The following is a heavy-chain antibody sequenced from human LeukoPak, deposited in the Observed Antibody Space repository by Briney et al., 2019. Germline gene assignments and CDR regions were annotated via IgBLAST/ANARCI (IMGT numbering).Heavy chain of an antibody. Sequence: GGSLRLSCTASGFTFSNYAMTWVRQAPGKGLEWVSAVSGSGASKYYADSVKGRFTSSRDNSKDTLYLQMNSLRADDTAVYYCAKGAYGSGSYYNDYWGQGTLVTVSA. J-gene: IGHJ4*02. CDR3: AKGAYGSGSYYNDY. V-gene: IGHV3-23*01. CDR1: GFTFSNYA. CDR2: VSGSGASK. D-gene: IGHD3-10*01.